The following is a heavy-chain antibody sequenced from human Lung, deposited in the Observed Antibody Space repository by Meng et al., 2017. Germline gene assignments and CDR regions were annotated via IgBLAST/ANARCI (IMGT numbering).Heavy chain of an antibody. Sequence: GESLKTSCAASGFTFSSYNMHWVRQTPGEGLVWVSRINTDASITTYADSVKGRFTIPRDDAKNTVCLQMNSLRAEDTAVYYCARDADWVIFDHWAQRALFTVSS. D-gene: IGHD3-9*01. CDR1: GFTFSSYN. J-gene: IGHJ4*02. CDR3: ARDADWVIFDH. V-gene: IGHV3-74*03. CDR2: INTDASIT.